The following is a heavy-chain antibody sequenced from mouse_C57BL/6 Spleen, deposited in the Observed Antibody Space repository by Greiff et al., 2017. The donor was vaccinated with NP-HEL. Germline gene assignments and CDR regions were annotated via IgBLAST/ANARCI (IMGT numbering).Heavy chain of an antibody. CDR3: ARNGNYDGFAY. V-gene: IGHV1-72*01. D-gene: IGHD2-4*01. CDR1: GYTFTSYW. CDR2: FDPNSGGT. Sequence: QVQLQQPGAELVKPGASVKLSCKASGYTFTSYWMHWVKQRPGRGLEWIGRFDPNSGGTKYNEKFKSKATLTVDKPSSTAYMQLSSLTSEDSAVYYCARNGNYDGFAYWGQGTLVTVSA. J-gene: IGHJ3*01.